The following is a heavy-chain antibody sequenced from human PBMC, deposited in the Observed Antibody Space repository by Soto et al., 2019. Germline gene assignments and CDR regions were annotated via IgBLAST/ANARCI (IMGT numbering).Heavy chain of an antibody. V-gene: IGHV3-30*18. J-gene: IGHJ6*02. D-gene: IGHD5-12*01. CDR1: GFTFNNYG. CDR3: AKSRDGYNFYFYYGMDV. Sequence: QVQLVESGGGVVQPGRSLGLSCAASGFTFNNYGMHWVRQAPGKGLEWVAHILYDGGKNYYADSVKGRFTISRDNSKNTLYLQMNSLTAEDTAVYFCAKSRDGYNFYFYYGMDVWGQGTAVTVSS. CDR2: ILYDGGKN.